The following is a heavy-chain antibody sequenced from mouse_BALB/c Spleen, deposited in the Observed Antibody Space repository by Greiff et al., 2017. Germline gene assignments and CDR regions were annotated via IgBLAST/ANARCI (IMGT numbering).Heavy chain of an antibody. V-gene: IGHV5-9-4*01. Sequence: EVKLMESGPGLVKPGGSLKLSCAASGFTFTSYAMSWVRQSPEKRLEWVAEISSGGSYTYYPDTVTGRFTISRDNAKNTLYLEMSSLTSEDTAMYYCARGGLPVAMDYWGQGTTVTVSA. CDR1: GFTFTSYA. CDR3: ARGGLPVAMDY. D-gene: IGHD3-3*01. CDR2: ISSGGSYT. J-gene: IGHJ4*01.